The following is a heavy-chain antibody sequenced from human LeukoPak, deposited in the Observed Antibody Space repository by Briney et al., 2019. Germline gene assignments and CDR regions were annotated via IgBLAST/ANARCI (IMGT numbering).Heavy chain of an antibody. Sequence: ASVKVSCKASGYTFTSYDINWVRQATGQGLAWMGWMNPNSGNTGYAQKFQGRVTITRNTSISTAYMELSSLRSEDTAVYYCARGPGPRTGYYLDYWGQGTLVTVSS. CDR2: MNPNSGNT. V-gene: IGHV1-8*03. J-gene: IGHJ4*02. CDR1: GYTFTSYD. CDR3: ARGPGPRTGYYLDY. D-gene: IGHD3/OR15-3a*01.